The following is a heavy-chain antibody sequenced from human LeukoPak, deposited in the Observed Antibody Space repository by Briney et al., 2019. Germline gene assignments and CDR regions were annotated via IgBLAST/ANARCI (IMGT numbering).Heavy chain of an antibody. CDR3: ANSPYSSGWYVWFDP. J-gene: IGHJ5*02. CDR2: ISGSGGST. Sequence: PGGSLRLSCAASGFTFSSYAMSWVRQAPGKGLEWVSAISGSGGSTYYADSVKSRFTISRDNSKNTLYLQMNSLRAEDTAVYYCANSPYSSGWYVWFDPWGQGTLVTVSS. CDR1: GFTFSSYA. D-gene: IGHD6-19*01. V-gene: IGHV3-23*01.